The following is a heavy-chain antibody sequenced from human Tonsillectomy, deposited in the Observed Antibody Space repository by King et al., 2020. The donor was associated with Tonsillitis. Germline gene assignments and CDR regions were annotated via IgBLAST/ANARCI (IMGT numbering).Heavy chain of an antibody. J-gene: IGHJ3*02. CDR1: GGSINSYY. CDR2: IYYSGST. Sequence: QLQESGPGLVKPSETLSLTCTVSGGSINSYYWSWIRQPPGKGLEWIGYIYYSGSTNYNPSLKSRVTISVDTSKNQFSLRLGSVTAADTAVYYCARVSSDFYDSSGYHGFDIWGQGTMVTVSS. V-gene: IGHV4-59*01. CDR3: ARVSSDFYDSSGYHGFDI. D-gene: IGHD3-22*01.